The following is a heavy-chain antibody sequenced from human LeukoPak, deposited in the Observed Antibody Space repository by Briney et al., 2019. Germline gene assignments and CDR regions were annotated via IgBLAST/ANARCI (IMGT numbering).Heavy chain of an antibody. Sequence: ASVKVSCKASGYTLTSYGISWVRQAPGQGLEWMGWISAYNGNTNYAQKLQGRVTMTTDTSTSTAYMELRSLRSDDTAVYYCARDRVVVVPAAHYYYYYYMDVWGKGTTVTVSS. V-gene: IGHV1-18*01. D-gene: IGHD2-2*01. CDR3: ARDRVVVVPAAHYYYYYYMDV. CDR2: ISAYNGNT. J-gene: IGHJ6*03. CDR1: GYTLTSYG.